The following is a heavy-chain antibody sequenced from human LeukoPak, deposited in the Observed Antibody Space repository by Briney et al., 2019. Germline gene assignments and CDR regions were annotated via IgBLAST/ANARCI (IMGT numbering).Heavy chain of an antibody. V-gene: IGHV4-59*01. D-gene: IGHD5-24*01. J-gene: IGHJ4*02. Sequence: PSETLSLTCTVSGCSISSYYWRWIRQPPGKGLEWIGYIYYSGSTNYNPSLKSRVTISVDTSKNQFSLKVGSVTAADTAVYYCARGIRDGSSFDYWGQGALVTVSS. CDR2: IYYSGST. CDR3: ARGIRDGSSFDY. CDR1: GCSISSYY.